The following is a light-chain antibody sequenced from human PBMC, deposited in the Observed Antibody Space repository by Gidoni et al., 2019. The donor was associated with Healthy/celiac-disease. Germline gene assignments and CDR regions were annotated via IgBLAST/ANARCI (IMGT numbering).Light chain of an antibody. CDR1: ALPKQY. Sequence: SYELTQPPSVSVSPGQTARITCSGDALPKQYAYCYQQKPGQAPVLVIYKDSERPSGIPERFSGSSSGTTVTLTISGVQAEDEADYYCQSADSSGTCVVFGGGTKLTVL. CDR2: KDS. J-gene: IGLJ2*01. CDR3: QSADSSGTCVV. V-gene: IGLV3-25*03.